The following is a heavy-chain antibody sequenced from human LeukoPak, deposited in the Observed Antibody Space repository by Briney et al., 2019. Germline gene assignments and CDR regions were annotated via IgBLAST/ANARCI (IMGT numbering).Heavy chain of an antibody. J-gene: IGHJ4*02. D-gene: IGHD1-26*01. CDR1: GFTFSNYN. CDR2: ISSTSSYI. V-gene: IGHV3-21*04. Sequence: GGSLRLSCAASGFTFSNYNFYWVRQAPGKGLEWVSSISSTSSYIYYADSMKGRFTISRDNAKNSLYLQMNSLRAEDTAVYYCARVGATWSQGALDYWGQGTLVTVSS. CDR3: ARVGATWSQGALDY.